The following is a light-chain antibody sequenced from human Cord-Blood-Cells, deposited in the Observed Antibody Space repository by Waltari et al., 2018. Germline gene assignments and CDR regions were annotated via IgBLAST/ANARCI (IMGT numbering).Light chain of an antibody. V-gene: IGLV2-23*03. Sequence: QSALTQPASVSGSPGQSITISCTGTSSDVGSYNLVSWYQQHPGKAPKLMIYEGSKRPSGVSNGFSGSKSGNTASLTISGHQAECEADYSCCAYAGSSTFVVFGGGTKLTVL. CDR3: CAYAGSSTFVV. CDR2: EGS. CDR1: SSDVGSYNL. J-gene: IGLJ2*01.